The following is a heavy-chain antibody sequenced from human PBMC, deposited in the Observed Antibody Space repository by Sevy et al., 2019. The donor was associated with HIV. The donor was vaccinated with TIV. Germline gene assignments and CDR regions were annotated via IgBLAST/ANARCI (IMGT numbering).Heavy chain of an antibody. J-gene: IGHJ6*02. Sequence: GGYLSLSCAASGFTFSSYAMHWVRQAPGKGLEWVEVISYDGSNKYYADAVKGRFTISRDNSKNTLYLQMNSLRAEDTAVYYCARDLEIGNSGSLYYYYYGMDVWGQGTTVTVSS. CDR2: ISYDGSNK. CDR3: ARDLEIGNSGSLYYYYYGMDV. D-gene: IGHD1-26*01. V-gene: IGHV3-30-3*01. CDR1: GFTFSSYA.